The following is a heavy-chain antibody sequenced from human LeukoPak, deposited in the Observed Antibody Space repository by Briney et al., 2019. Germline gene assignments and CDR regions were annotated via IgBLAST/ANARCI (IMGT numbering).Heavy chain of an antibody. V-gene: IGHV3-21*01. Sequence: GGSLRFSCAASGFTFGYYSMNWVRQSPGKGLEWVSSISRSSTYTYYADSLKGRIAISRDNSKNSLYLQMNSLRVEDTAVYYCARGGGDSGYDYDDFWGQGTLVTVSS. CDR3: ARGGGDSGYDYDDF. CDR2: ISRSSTYT. D-gene: IGHD5-12*01. CDR1: GFTFGYYS. J-gene: IGHJ4*02.